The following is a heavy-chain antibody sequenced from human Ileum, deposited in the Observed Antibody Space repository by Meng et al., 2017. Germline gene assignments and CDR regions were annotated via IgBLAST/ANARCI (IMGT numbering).Heavy chain of an antibody. CDR2: ISGDGSSI. D-gene: IGHD7-27*01. V-gene: IGHV3-74*01. CDR3: ARGKGLGNIHGYFDD. J-gene: IGHJ4*02. Sequence: GESLKISCAASGFTFSTYWMHWVRQVPGKGLVWVSRISGDGSSITYAGSVKGRFTISRDNAKNTLFLQMNSLRADDTAVYYCARGKGLGNIHGYFDDWSQGTLVTVSS. CDR1: GFTFSTYW.